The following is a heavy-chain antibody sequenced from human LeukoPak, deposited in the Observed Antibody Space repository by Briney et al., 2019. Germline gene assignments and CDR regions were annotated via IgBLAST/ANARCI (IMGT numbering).Heavy chain of an antibody. CDR1: GFTFSSYG. CDR3: AKHPPNYYGSGSYYWD. Sequence: TGGSLRLSCAASGFTFSSYGMHWVRQAPGKGLEWVAFIRYDGSNKYYADSVKGRFTISRDNSKNTLYLQMNSLRAEDTAVYYCAKHPPNYYGSGSYYWDWGKGTTVTISS. D-gene: IGHD3-10*01. CDR2: IRYDGSNK. J-gene: IGHJ6*04. V-gene: IGHV3-30*02.